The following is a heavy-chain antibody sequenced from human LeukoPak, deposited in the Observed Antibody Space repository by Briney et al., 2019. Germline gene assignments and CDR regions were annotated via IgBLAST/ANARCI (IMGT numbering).Heavy chain of an antibody. CDR1: GGTFSSYA. CDR3: ARVGYDFWSGYYTYYFDY. J-gene: IGHJ4*02. Sequence: GASVKVSCKASGGTFSSYAISGVRQAPGQGLEWMGGIIPIFGTTNYAQKFQGRVTITADDSTSTAYMELSSLRSEDTAVYYCARVGYDFWSGYYTYYFDYWGQGTLVTVSS. CDR2: IIPIFGTT. V-gene: IGHV1-69*13. D-gene: IGHD3-3*01.